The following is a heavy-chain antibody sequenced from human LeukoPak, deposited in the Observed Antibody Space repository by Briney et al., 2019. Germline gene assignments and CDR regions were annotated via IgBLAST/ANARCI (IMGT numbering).Heavy chain of an antibody. J-gene: IGHJ6*03. CDR1: GGTFSSYA. Sequence: SVKVSCKASGGTFSSYAISWVRQAPGQGLEWMGGIIPIFGTANYAQKFQGRVTITTDESTSTAYMELSSLRSEDTAVYYCARVYCSCTSCLPPDYYYCYMDVWGKGTTVTVSS. D-gene: IGHD2-2*01. CDR3: ARVYCSCTSCLPPDYYYCYMDV. CDR2: IIPIFGTA. V-gene: IGHV1-69*05.